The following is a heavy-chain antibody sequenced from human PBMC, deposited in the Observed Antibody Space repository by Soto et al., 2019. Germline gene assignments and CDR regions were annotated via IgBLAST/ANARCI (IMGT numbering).Heavy chain of an antibody. V-gene: IGHV3-53*01. D-gene: IGHD6-13*01. CDR1: GFTFSSYS. CDR2: IYSGGST. J-gene: IGHJ4*02. Sequence: PGGSLRLSCAASGFTFSSYSMNWVRQAPGKGLEWVSVIYSGGSTYYADSVKGRFTISRDNSKNTLYLQMNSLRAEDTAVYYCARSTAAGPIDYWGQGTLVTVSS. CDR3: ARSTAAGPIDY.